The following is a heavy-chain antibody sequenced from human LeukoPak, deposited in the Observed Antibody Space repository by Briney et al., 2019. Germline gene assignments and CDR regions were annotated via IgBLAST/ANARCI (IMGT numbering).Heavy chain of an antibody. CDR2: ISSSADIV. CDR3: ARETVAGTFDY. D-gene: IGHD6-19*01. J-gene: IGHJ4*02. CDR1: GFIFSEYY. Sequence: PGGSLRLSCAASGFIFSEYYISWIRQAPGKGLEWIADISSSADIVSYADSVKGRFTISRDNAKDSLHLQMNSLRAEDTAVSSCARETVAGTFDYWSQGTLVTVSS. V-gene: IGHV3-11*01.